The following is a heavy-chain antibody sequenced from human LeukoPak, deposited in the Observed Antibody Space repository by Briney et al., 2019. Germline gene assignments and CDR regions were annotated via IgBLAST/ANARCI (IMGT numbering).Heavy chain of an antibody. V-gene: IGHV4-59*01. CDR3: AGEPLRFWFDP. J-gene: IGHJ5*02. CDR2: VYYTDKT. CDR1: NDSFSNYY. D-gene: IGHD3-3*01. Sequence: SETLSLTCTVSNDSFSNYYWTWIRQSPGKALEWIGYVYYTDKTHYNPSLKSRVTISVDTSMNQFSLKLSSVTAADTAVYYCAGEPLRFWFDPWGQGTLVTVSS.